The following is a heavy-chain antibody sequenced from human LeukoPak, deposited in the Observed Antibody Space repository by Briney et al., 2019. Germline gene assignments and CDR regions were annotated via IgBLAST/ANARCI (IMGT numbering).Heavy chain of an antibody. CDR2: IKPDGIDK. CDR1: GFTFRNHW. CDR3: ATISAQTFDI. V-gene: IGHV3-7*01. Sequence: TGGSLRLSCVGSGFTFRNHWENWVRQSPRKGLEWVANIKPDGIDKYYVDSARGRFTVSRDNAKNSAFLQMNSLRAEDTAIYYCATISAQTFDIWGQGTLVSVSS. J-gene: IGHJ3*02. D-gene: IGHD5-24*01.